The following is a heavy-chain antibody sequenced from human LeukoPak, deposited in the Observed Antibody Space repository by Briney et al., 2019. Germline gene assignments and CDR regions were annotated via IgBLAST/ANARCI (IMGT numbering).Heavy chain of an antibody. CDR3: ASAFGLVAADFDY. Sequence: PGGGLRLAFAASGFALSSYRMNWGRAAPGKGLEWGSLISSSSSYIYYEDSVKRRSTISRHNAKHPLYLQMNTLRAEDTPVYYCASAFGLVAADFDYWGQGTLVTVSS. D-gene: IGHD2-15*01. CDR1: GFALSSYR. V-gene: IGHV3-21*01. J-gene: IGHJ4*02. CDR2: ISSSSSYI.